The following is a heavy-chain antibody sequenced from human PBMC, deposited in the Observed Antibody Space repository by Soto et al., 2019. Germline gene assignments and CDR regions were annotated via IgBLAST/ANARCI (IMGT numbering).Heavy chain of an antibody. J-gene: IGHJ6*03. CDR2: IKQDGSEK. Sequence: EVQLVESGGGLVQPGGSLRLSCAASGFTFSSYWMSWVRQAPGKGLEWVANIKQDGSEKYYVDSVKGRFTISRDNAKNSLYLQMNSLRAEDTAVYYCARDVYYYYYYMDVLGKGTTVTVSS. V-gene: IGHV3-7*01. CDR1: GFTFSSYW. CDR3: ARDVYYYYYYMDV.